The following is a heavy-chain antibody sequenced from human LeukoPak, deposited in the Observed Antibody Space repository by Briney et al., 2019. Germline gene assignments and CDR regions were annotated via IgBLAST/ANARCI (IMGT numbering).Heavy chain of an antibody. CDR2: ILPIFGTA. CDR1: GGTFSSYA. V-gene: IGHV1-69*05. Sequence: SVKVSCKASGGTFSSYAISWVRQAPGQGLEWMGRILPIFGTANYAQRFQGRVTITTDESTSTAYMELSSLRSEDTAVYYCARDQGDYGDFSFTRSAAYYFDYWGQGTLVTVSS. J-gene: IGHJ4*02. CDR3: ARDQGDYGDFSFTRSAAYYFDY. D-gene: IGHD4-17*01.